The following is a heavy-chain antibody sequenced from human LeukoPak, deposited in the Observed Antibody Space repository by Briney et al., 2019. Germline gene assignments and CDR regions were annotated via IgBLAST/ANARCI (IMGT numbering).Heavy chain of an antibody. Sequence: GRSLRLSCAASGFTFSSYGMHWVRQAPGKGLEWVAVISHDGSNKYYADSVKGRFTISRDNSKNTLYLQMNSLRAEDTAVYYCAKDEYDFSLVLNYWGQGTLVTVSS. J-gene: IGHJ4*02. V-gene: IGHV3-30*18. CDR1: GFTFSSYG. CDR3: AKDEYDFSLVLNY. CDR2: ISHDGSNK. D-gene: IGHD3-3*01.